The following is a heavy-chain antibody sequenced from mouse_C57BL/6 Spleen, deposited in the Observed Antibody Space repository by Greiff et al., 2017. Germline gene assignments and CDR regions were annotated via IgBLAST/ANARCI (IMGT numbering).Heavy chain of an antibody. CDR1: GYAFSSSW. D-gene: IGHD2-12*01. CDR3: AWTYSPYYAMDY. V-gene: IGHV1-82*01. J-gene: IGHJ4*01. Sequence: QVQLQQSGPELVKPGASVKISCKASGYAFSSSWMNWVKQRPGKGLEWIGRIYPGDGDTNYNGKFKGKATLTADKSSSTAYMQLSSLTSEDSAVYFCAWTYSPYYAMDYWGQGTSVTVSS. CDR2: IYPGDGDT.